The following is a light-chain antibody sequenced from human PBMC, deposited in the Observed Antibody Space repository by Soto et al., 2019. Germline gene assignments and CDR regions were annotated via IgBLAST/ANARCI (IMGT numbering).Light chain of an antibody. CDR1: SSDVGAYKY. V-gene: IGLV2-8*01. Sequence: QSALTQPPSASGSPGQSFTISFTGTSSDVGAYKYVSWYQQYPGKAPKLMIYEVTKRPSGVPDRFSGSKSGNTASLTVSGLQAEDEADYYCTSYVGNDIWVFGGGTKVTVL. CDR3: TSYVGNDIWV. CDR2: EVT. J-gene: IGLJ3*02.